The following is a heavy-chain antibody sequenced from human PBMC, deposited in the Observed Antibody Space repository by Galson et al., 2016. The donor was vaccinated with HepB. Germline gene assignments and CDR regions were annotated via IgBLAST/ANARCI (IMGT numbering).Heavy chain of an antibody. Sequence: SLRLSCAASGFALSNYSMHWVRQAPGKGLEWVSSISIRSTYIYYADSVRGRFTISGDNAKNSLYLQMNSLRAEDTAVYYCARGCRGGSCVDPWGQGTQVTVSS. CDR1: GFALSNYS. D-gene: IGHD2-15*01. V-gene: IGHV3-21*01. J-gene: IGHJ5*02. CDR3: ARGCRGGSCVDP. CDR2: ISIRSTYI.